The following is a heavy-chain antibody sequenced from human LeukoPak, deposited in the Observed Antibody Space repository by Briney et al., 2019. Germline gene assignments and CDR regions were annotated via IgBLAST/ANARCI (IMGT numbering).Heavy chain of an antibody. D-gene: IGHD3-22*01. CDR2: VSGTADNT. J-gene: IGHJ4*02. V-gene: IGHV3-23*01. CDR3: AKATYYYDSYGHNGVFDY. CDR1: GFTIISYA. Sequence: QPGGSLRLSCEASGFTIISYAMSWVRQAPGKGLKCVSAVSGTADNTYYAESVRGRFTISRDNSKNTLYLQMNSLRAEDAAVYFCAKATYYYDSYGHNGVFDYWGQRTPVTLSS.